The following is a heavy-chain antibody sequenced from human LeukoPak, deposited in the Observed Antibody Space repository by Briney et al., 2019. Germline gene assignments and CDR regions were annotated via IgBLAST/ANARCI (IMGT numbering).Heavy chain of an antibody. CDR1: GGSFSGYY. J-gene: IGHJ4*02. CDR3: ARRRAGIAVAYIDY. D-gene: IGHD6-19*01. Sequence: SETLSLTCAVYGGSFSGYYWSWIRQPPEKGLEWIGEINHSGSTNYNPSLKSRVTISVDTSKNQFSLKLSSVTAADTAVYYCARRRAGIAVAYIDYWGQGTLVTVSS. V-gene: IGHV4-34*01. CDR2: INHSGST.